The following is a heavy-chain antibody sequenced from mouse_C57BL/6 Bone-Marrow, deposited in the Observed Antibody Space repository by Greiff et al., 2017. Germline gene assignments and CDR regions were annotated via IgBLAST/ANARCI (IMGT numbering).Heavy chain of an antibody. CDR2: IYPGSGST. Sequence: QVQLKQPGAELVKPGASVKMSCKASGYTFTSYWITWVKQRPGQGLEWIGDIYPGSGSTNYNEKFKSKATLTVDTSSSTAYMQLSSLTCEDSAVYYCARYTLHYYGSCPSYFDVWGTGTTVTVSS. D-gene: IGHD1-1*01. CDR3: ARYTLHYYGSCPSYFDV. J-gene: IGHJ1*03. V-gene: IGHV1-55*01. CDR1: GYTFTSYW.